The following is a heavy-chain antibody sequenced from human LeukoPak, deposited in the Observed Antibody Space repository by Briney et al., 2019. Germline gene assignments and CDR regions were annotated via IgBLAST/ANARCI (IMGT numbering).Heavy chain of an antibody. Sequence: SQTLSLTCTVSGGSISSGDYYWSWIRQPPGKGLEWIGYIYYSGSTYFNPSLKSRVTISVDTSKNQFSLKLSSVTAADTAVYYCASRYCSSTSCGNWFDPWGQGTLVTVSS. CDR3: ASRYCSSTSCGNWFDP. J-gene: IGHJ5*02. V-gene: IGHV4-30-4*01. D-gene: IGHD2-2*01. CDR2: IYYSGST. CDR1: GGSISSGDYY.